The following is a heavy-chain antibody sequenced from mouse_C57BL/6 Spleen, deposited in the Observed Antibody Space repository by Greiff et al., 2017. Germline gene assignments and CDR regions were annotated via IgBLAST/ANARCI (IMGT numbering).Heavy chain of an antibody. J-gene: IGHJ1*03. CDR3: ARCVGSSYGYFDV. CDR2: IDPNSGGT. CDR1: GYTFTSYW. V-gene: IGHV1-72*01. Sequence: QVQLQQPGAELVKPGASVKLSCKASGYTFTSYWMHWVKQRPGRGLEWIGRIDPNSGGTKYNEKFKSKATMTVDKPSSAAYMQLSSLTSEDSAVYDWARCVGSSYGYFDVWGTGTTVTVSS. D-gene: IGHD1-1*01.